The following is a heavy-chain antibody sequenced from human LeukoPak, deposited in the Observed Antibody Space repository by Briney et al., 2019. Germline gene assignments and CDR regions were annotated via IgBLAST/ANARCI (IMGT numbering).Heavy chain of an antibody. V-gene: IGHV1-46*01. J-gene: IGHJ4*02. CDR1: GYSLTNYF. CDR3: ARGAPTTRIGAGRFDY. Sequence: ASVKDSCKAFGYSLTNYFVHWVRQAPGQGVEWMGEINPSGGSTSYAQKFQGRITVTTETYTNTVYMDLSSLRSEDTATYYCARGAPTTRIGAGRFDYWGQGSLLTVAS. D-gene: IGHD5-12*01. CDR2: INPSGGST.